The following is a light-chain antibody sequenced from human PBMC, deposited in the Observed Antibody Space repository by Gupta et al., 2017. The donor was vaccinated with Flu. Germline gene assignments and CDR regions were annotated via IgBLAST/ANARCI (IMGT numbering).Light chain of an antibody. CDR3: QSADTTETSVV. V-gene: IGLV3-25*03. CDR1: AFPNQF. J-gene: IGLJ2*01. CDR2: KDI. Sequence: SSELTQPPSVSVSPEQTDRITCTGVAFPNQFAYWYQQQPGQAPELVIRKDIGRPSGISERFSGSNSGTTVTLTITGVQAEDEADYYCQSADTTETSVVFGGGTKLTVL.